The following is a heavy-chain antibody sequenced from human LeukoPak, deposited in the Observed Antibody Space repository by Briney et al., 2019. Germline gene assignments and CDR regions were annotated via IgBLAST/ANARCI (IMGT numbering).Heavy chain of an antibody. Sequence: GASVKVSCKASGYTFTSYDINGVRQATGQGLEWMGWMNPNRGNTGYAQKFQGSVTMTRNTSISAAYMELNSLRPEDTAVYYCWLDSSGSSVWGQGTTVTVSS. CDR2: MNPNRGNT. CDR1: GYTFTSYD. CDR3: WLDSSGSSV. D-gene: IGHD3-22*01. V-gene: IGHV1-8*01. J-gene: IGHJ3*01.